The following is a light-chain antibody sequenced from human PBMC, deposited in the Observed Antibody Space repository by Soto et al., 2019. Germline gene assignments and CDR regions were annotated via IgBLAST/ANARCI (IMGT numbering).Light chain of an antibody. Sequence: QAVVTQPPSVSGALGQRVTISCTGSSSNIGAGYDVHWYQQFPGTAPKLLIFGNTNRPSGVPDRFSGSKSGTSASLAITGLQAEDEADYYCQSYDNSLSGSRVFGGGTKLTVL. CDR2: GNT. J-gene: IGLJ3*02. CDR1: SSNIGAGYD. V-gene: IGLV1-40*01. CDR3: QSYDNSLSGSRV.